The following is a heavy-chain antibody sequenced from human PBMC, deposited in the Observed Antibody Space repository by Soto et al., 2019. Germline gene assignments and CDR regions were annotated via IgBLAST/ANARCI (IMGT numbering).Heavy chain of an antibody. Sequence: VQLVESGGGLIQPGGSLRLSCAASGFTVSNNHMTWVRQAAGKGLELVSFVHGGGSTSYADSVKGRFTISSDNSKNTLYLQMASLRAEEPAIYYCAGRSTTAASLDYWGRGTLVTVSS. V-gene: IGHV3-53*01. CDR3: AGRSTTAASLDY. J-gene: IGHJ4*02. CDR1: GFTVSNNH. D-gene: IGHD1-1*01. CDR2: VHGGGST.